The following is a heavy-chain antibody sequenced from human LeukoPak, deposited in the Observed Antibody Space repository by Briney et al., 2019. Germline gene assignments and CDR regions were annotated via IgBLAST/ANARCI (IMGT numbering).Heavy chain of an antibody. CDR1: GYTFTSYG. J-gene: IGHJ5*02. CDR3: AKAYYYGSGSDLGFDP. V-gene: IGHV1-18*01. Sequence: ASVKVSCKASGYTFTSYGISWVRQAPGQGLEWMGWISAYNGNTNYAQKLQGRVTMTTDTSTSTAYMELRSLRAEDTAVYYCAKAYYYGSGSDLGFDPWGQGTLVTVSS. D-gene: IGHD3-10*01. CDR2: ISAYNGNT.